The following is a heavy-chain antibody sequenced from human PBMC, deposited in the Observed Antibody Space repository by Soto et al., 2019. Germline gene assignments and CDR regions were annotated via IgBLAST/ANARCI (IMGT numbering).Heavy chain of an antibody. CDR3: AGGGVRGVITRTRDYYGMDV. D-gene: IGHD3-10*01. J-gene: IGHJ6*02. CDR2: IYPGDSDT. CDR1: GYSFTSYW. Sequence: PGESLKISCKGSGYSFTSYWIGWVRQMPGKGLEWMGIIYPGDSDTRYSPSFQGQVTISADKSISTAYLQWSSLKASDIAMYYCAGGGVRGVITRTRDYYGMDVWGQGTTVTVS. V-gene: IGHV5-51*01.